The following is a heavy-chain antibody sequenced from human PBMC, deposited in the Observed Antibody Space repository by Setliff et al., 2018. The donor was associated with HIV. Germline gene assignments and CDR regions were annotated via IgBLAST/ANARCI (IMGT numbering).Heavy chain of an antibody. CDR3: ARAYNVYDYRFDSSGYDY. CDR1: GGSLSRNF. CDR2: INISGNT. D-gene: IGHD3-22*01. Sequence: PSETLSLTCTVSGGSLSRNFWSWIRQPAGKGLEWIGRINISGNTHYNPSLRSRVPMSVDTSKNQFSLKLSSVTAADTAVYYCARAYNVYDYRFDSSGYDYWGQGTLVTVSS. J-gene: IGHJ4*02. V-gene: IGHV4-4*07.